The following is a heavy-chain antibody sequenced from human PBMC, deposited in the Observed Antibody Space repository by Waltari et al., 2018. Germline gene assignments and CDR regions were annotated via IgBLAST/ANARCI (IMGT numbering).Heavy chain of an antibody. CDR3: ARAAVGAKYYYYYYMDV. V-gene: IGHV4-59*01. D-gene: IGHD1-26*01. CDR2: IYYSGST. Sequence: QEQLQESGPGLVKPSETLSLTCTVSGGSISSYYWSWIRQPPGKGLEWIGYIYYSGSTNYNPSLKSRVTISVDTSKNQFSLKLSSVTAADTAVYYCARAAVGAKYYYYYYMDVWGKGTTVTVSS. J-gene: IGHJ6*03. CDR1: GGSISSYY.